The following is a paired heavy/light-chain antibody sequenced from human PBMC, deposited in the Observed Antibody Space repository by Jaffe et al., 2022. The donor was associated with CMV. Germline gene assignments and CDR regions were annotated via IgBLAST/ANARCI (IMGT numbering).Light chain of an antibody. V-gene: IGLV1-40*01. J-gene: IGLJ3*02. CDR3: QSYDSSLSGPYWV. Sequence: QSVLTQPPSVSGAPGQRVTISCTGSSSNIGAGYDVHWYQQLPGTAPKLLIYGNSNRPSGVPDRFSGSKSGTSASLAITGLQAEDEADYYCQSYDSSLSGPYWVFGGGTKLTVL. CDR2: GNS. CDR1: SSNIGAGYD.
Heavy chain of an antibody. V-gene: IGHV3-23*01. J-gene: IGHJ5*02. D-gene: IGHD6-19*01. Sequence: EVQLLESGGGLVQPGGSLRLSCAASGFTFSSYAMSWVRQAPGKGLEWVSAISGSGGSTYYADSVKGRFTISRDNSKNTLYLQMNSLRAEDTAVYYCAKDPGAHRLPGIAVAVPGGPWGQGTLVTVSS. CDR3: AKDPGAHRLPGIAVAVPGGP. CDR1: GFTFSSYA. CDR2: ISGSGGST.